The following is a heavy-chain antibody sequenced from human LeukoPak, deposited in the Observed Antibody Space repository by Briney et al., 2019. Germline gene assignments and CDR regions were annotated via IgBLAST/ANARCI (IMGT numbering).Heavy chain of an antibody. CDR3: ARDLVVVPAGNDY. CDR1: GFTFSTYW. CDR2: IKQDGGEK. J-gene: IGHJ4*02. D-gene: IGHD2-2*01. Sequence: GGSLRLSCAASGFTFSTYWMSWVRQAPGKGLEWVANIKQDGGEKYYVDSVKGRFTISRDNAKNSLYLQMNSLRAEDTAVYYCARDLVVVPAGNDYWGQGTLVTVSS. V-gene: IGHV3-7*01.